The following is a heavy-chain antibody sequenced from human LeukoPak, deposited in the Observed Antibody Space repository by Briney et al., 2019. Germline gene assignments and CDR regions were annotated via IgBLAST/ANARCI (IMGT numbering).Heavy chain of an antibody. V-gene: IGHV4-59*01. CDR3: ARTKRVDYFDF. J-gene: IGHJ4*02. CDR1: GASISGYY. Sequence: SETLSLTCSVSGASISGYYWSWIRQSPGKGLEWIAYIYDSEITDYNPSLKSRVAISIDTSRNHFSLELSSVSAPDTAVYYCARTKRVDYFDFWGQGTLVTVSS. CDR2: IYDSEIT. D-gene: IGHD2-15*01.